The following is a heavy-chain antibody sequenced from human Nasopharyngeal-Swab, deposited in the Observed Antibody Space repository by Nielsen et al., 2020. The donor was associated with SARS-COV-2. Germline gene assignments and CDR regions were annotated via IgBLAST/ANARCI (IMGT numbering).Heavy chain of an antibody. CDR2: ISWNSGSI. J-gene: IGHJ4*02. CDR3: ARGMTTVTL. Sequence: SLKISCAASGFTFDDYAMHWVRQAPGKGLEWVSGISWNSGSIGYADSVKGRFTISRDNAKNSLYLQMNSLRAEDTALYYCARGMTTVTLWGQGTLDTVSS. D-gene: IGHD4-17*01. CDR1: GFTFDDYA. V-gene: IGHV3-9*01.